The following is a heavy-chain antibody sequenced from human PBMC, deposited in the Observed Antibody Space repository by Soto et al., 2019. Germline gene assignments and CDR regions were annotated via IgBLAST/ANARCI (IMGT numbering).Heavy chain of an antibody. CDR1: GFTFSSYA. J-gene: IGHJ6*02. CDR3: ARVSSTVTTFDYYYYYYGMDV. CDR2: IIPIFGTA. D-gene: IGHD4-4*01. V-gene: IGHV1-69*06. Sequence: QVQLVESGGGVVQPGRSLRLSCAASGFTFSSYAISWVRQAPGQGLEWMGGIIPIFGTANYAQKFQGRVTITADKSTSTAYMELSSLRSEDTAVYYCARVSSTVTTFDYYYYYYGMDVWGQGTTVTVSS.